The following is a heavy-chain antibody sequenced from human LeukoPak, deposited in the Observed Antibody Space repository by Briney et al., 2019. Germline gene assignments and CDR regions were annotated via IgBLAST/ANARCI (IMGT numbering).Heavy chain of an antibody. CDR2: IYHSGST. D-gene: IGHD6-19*01. CDR3: ARDWAAGPFDY. CDR1: GYSISSGFY. V-gene: IGHV4-38-2*02. Sequence: SETLSLTCTVSGYSISSGFYWGWIRQPPGKGLEWIGSIYHSGSTHYNSSLKSRVTISVDTSKNQLSLKLSSVTAADTAVYYCARDWAAGPFDYWGQGTLVTVSS. J-gene: IGHJ4*02.